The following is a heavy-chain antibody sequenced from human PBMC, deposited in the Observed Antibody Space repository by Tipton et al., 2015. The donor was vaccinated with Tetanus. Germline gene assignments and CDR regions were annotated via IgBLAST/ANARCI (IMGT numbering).Heavy chain of an antibody. CDR2: ISSSGSTI. D-gene: IGHD2-2*01. Sequence: SLRLSCAASGFTFSDYYMSWIRQAPGKGLEWVSYISSSGSTIYYADSVKGRFTISRDNAKNSLYLQMNSLRAEDTAVYYCAREGVGYCSSTSCYQPNYYGMDVWGQGTTVTVSS. J-gene: IGHJ6*02. V-gene: IGHV3-11*01. CDR1: GFTFSDYY. CDR3: AREGVGYCSSTSCYQPNYYGMDV.